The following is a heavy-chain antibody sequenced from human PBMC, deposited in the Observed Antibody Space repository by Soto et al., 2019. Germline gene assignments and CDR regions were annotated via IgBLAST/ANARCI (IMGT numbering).Heavy chain of an antibody. D-gene: IGHD3-3*01. V-gene: IGHV4-59*01. J-gene: IGHJ4*02. CDR3: AGGGDFWSGYYFDY. CDR2: IYYSGST. Sequence: SETLSLTCTVSGGSISSYYWSWIRQPPGKGLEWIGYIYYSGSTNYNPSLKSRVTISVDTSKNQFSLKLSSVTAADTAVYYCAGGGDFWSGYYFDYWGRGSLVTVSS. CDR1: GGSISSYY.